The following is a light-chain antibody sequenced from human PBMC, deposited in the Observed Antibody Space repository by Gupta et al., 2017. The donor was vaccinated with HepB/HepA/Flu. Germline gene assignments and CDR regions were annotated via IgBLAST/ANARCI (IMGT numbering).Light chain of an antibody. CDR3: HQSYSTPLT. V-gene: IGKV1-39*01. CDR2: AAS. CDR1: QSVTSY. J-gene: IGKJ4*01. Sequence: DIQMTQSPSSLSASVGDRVIITCRSSQSVTSYLNWYQQRSGRAPKLLIYAASSLQSGVPSRFSGAGYGTDFTLAISSLQPEDFATYYCHQSYSTPLTFGGGTKVES.